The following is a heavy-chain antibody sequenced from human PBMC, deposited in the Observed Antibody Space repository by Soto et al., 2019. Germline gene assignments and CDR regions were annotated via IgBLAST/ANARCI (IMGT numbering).Heavy chain of an antibody. CDR3: ARYTGYSSSWNY. D-gene: IGHD6-13*01. CDR1: GGSISSYY. Sequence: QVQLQESGPGLVKPSETLSLTCTVSGGSISSYYWSWIRQPPGKGLEWIGYIYYSGSTNYNTSLKNRVTISVDTSKNQFSLKLSSVTAADTAVYYCARYTGYSSSWNYWGQGTLVTVSS. CDR2: IYYSGST. V-gene: IGHV4-59*01. J-gene: IGHJ4*02.